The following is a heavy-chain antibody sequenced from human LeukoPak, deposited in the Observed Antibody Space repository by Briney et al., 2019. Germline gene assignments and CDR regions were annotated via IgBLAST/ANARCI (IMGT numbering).Heavy chain of an antibody. V-gene: IGHV3-30*03. CDR3: ARIDSNWYYFDY. D-gene: IGHD4-11*01. Sequence: SGKSLRLSCAASGFTFNNYGMHWVRQAPGKGLEWVAVISYDGRNKHYPDSAKGRFTISRDNSKNTLYLQMNSLKAEDTAVYYCARIDSNWYYFDYWGRGTLVTVSS. CDR1: GFTFNNYG. CDR2: ISYDGRNK. J-gene: IGHJ4*02.